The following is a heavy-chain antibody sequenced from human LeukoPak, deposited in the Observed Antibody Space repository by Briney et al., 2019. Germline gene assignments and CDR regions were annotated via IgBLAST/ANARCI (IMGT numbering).Heavy chain of an antibody. V-gene: IGHV6-1*01. CDR2: TYYRSKWYN. Sequence: SQTLSLSCAISGDSVSSSSGAWNWVSQSPSRGLEWLARTYYRSKWYNDYAVSVKSRIAITRDTSKNQFSQQLNSVTPEDTAIYYCARDPGGGGFDPWGQGTLVTVSS. J-gene: IGHJ5*02. CDR3: ARDPGGGGFDP. CDR1: GDSVSSSSGA. D-gene: IGHD3-16*01.